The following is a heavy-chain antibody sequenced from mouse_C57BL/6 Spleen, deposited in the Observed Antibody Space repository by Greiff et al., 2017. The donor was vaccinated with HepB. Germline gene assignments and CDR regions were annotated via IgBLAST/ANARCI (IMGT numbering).Heavy chain of an antibody. D-gene: IGHD2-3*01. J-gene: IGHJ1*03. CDR2: IDPEDGDT. Sequence: DVKLQESGAELVRPGASVKLSCTASGFNIKDYYMHWVKQRPEQGLEWIGRIDPEDGDTEYAPKFQGKATMTADTSSNTAYLQFSSLTSEDTAVYYCSNDGYYGYFDVWGTGTTVTVSS. CDR3: SNDGYYGYFDV. V-gene: IGHV14-1*01. CDR1: GFNIKDYY.